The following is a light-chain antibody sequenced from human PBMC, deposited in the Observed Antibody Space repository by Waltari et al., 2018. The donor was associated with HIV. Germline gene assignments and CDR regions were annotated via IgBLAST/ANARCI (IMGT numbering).Light chain of an antibody. J-gene: IGLJ1*01. CDR1: SPNICSHL. V-gene: IGLV1-44*01. CDR3: AAWDDSLNGYV. Sequence: QSVLTQPPSASGTPGQRVTISCSGISPNICSHLITCYQQLPETAPKLLIYGDDQRPSGVPDRFSGSKSGTSASLAISGPQSEDEAVYFCAAWDDSLNGYVFGAGTKVTVL. CDR2: GDD.